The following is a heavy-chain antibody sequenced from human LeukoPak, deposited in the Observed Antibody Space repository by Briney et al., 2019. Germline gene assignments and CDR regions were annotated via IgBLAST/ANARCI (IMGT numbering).Heavy chain of an antibody. D-gene: IGHD2-15*01. CDR2: INHSGST. Sequence: SETLSLTCAVYGGSFSGYYWSWIRQPPGKGLEWIGEINHSGSTNYNPSLKSRVTISVDTSKNQFSLKLSSVTAADTAVYYCARGRANCSGGSCYSGSRGYYFDYWGQGTLGTVSS. V-gene: IGHV4-34*01. CDR1: GGSFSGYY. J-gene: IGHJ4*02. CDR3: ARGRANCSGGSCYSGSRGYYFDY.